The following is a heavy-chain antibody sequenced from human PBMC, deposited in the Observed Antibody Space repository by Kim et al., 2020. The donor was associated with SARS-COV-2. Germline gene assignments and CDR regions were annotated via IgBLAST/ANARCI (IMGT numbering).Heavy chain of an antibody. CDR1: GFTFSGYG. V-gene: IGHV3-23*01. CDR2: ISDTGADT. D-gene: IGHD1-1*01. Sequence: GGSLRLSCVASGFTFSGYGMSWVRQAPGKGLEWVSAISDTGADTNYANSVKGRFIIARDNSKNTLYLEMNSLRDEDTAVYFCAKRLGRGTPNFDYWGQGTLVTVSS. CDR3: AKRLGRGTPNFDY. J-gene: IGHJ4*02.